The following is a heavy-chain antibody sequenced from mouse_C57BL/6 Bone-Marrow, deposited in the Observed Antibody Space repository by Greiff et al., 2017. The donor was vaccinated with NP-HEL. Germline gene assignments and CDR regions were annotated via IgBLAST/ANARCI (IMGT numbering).Heavy chain of an antibody. D-gene: IGHD2-2*01. V-gene: IGHV1-63*01. J-gene: IGHJ4*01. Sequence: QVQLQQSGAELVRPGTSVKMSCKASGYTFTNYWIGWAKQRPGHGLEWIGDIYPGGGYTNYNEKFKGKATLTADKSSSTAYMQLSSLTSEDSAVYFCASGYAGYAMDYWGQGTSVTVSS. CDR2: IYPGGGYT. CDR3: ASGYAGYAMDY. CDR1: GYTFTNYW.